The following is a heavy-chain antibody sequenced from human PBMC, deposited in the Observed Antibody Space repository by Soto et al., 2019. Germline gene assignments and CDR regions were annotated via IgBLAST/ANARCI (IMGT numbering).Heavy chain of an antibody. J-gene: IGHJ6*02. D-gene: IGHD5-18*01. CDR1: GVTFSSYG. V-gene: IGHV3-33*01. CDR2: IWYDGSDK. CDR3: ARRPIEGAAAMGYYYYHCMDV. Sequence: GGSCRLCCAASGVTFSSYGMNWVRHAPGKGLEWVAIIWYDGSDKYYADSVKGRFTISRDNSKNTLYLHMNNLRAEDTAVYYCARRPIEGAAAMGYYYYHCMDVWGPGTTVTVFS.